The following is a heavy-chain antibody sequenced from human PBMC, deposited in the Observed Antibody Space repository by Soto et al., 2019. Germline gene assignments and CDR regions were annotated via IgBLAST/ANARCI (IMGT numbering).Heavy chain of an antibody. CDR2: ISDSGVGT. CDR1: GFTFSAYD. Sequence: EVQLLESGGGLVQPGGSLRLSCAASGFTFSAYDMTWVRQAPGKGLEWVSGISDSGVGTFYADSVKGRFTVSRDNSKNTLYLQVNSLRVEDTAVYYCAKPRTYDVLTGYFYWDFDLWGRGTLVTVSS. V-gene: IGHV3-23*01. J-gene: IGHJ2*01. D-gene: IGHD3-9*01. CDR3: AKPRTYDVLTGYFYWDFDL.